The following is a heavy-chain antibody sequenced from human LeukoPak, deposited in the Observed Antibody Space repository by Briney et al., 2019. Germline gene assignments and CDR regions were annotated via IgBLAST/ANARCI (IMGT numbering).Heavy chain of an antibody. D-gene: IGHD1-14*01. CDR2: ITSSSSFT. CDR1: GFSFSDYY. V-gene: IGHV3-11*03. CDR3: AINPGGMDV. Sequence: PGGSLRLSCAASGFSFSDYYMSWIRQAPGKGLEWLSYITSSSSFTNYADSVKGRFTISRDNAKNSLYLQMNSLRAEDKAVYYCAINPGGMDVWGQGTTVTVSS. J-gene: IGHJ6*02.